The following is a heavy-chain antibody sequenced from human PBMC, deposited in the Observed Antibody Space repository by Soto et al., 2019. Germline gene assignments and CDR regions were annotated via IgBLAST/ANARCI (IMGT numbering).Heavy chain of an antibody. Sequence: VQLVESGRGVVQPGRSLRLSCAASEFTFSNYGMHWVRQAPGKGLEWVALISYDGSNKYYADSVKGRFTISRDNSKNTLYLQMNGLRAEDTAVVYCAKESSGSYFDFWGQGTLVTVSS. D-gene: IGHD6-19*01. J-gene: IGHJ4*02. CDR1: EFTFSNYG. CDR2: ISYDGSNK. V-gene: IGHV3-30*18. CDR3: AKESSGSYFDF.